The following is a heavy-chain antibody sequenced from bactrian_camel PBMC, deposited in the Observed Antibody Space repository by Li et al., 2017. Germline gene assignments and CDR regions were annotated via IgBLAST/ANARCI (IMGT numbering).Heavy chain of an antibody. Sequence: VQLVESGGGSVQAGGSLRLSCAASGDTTLCMGWVRQAPGKEREGIARVSLLAGNTEYDDSVKGRFKISHGADKNSVYLEMNNLTPEDTAVYYCAAAVGWISRLSSQQYAYWGPGTQVTVS. CDR1: GDTTLC. D-gene: IGHD5*01. V-gene: IGHV3S63*01. J-gene: IGHJ4*01. CDR3: AAAVGWISRLSSQQYAY. CDR2: VSLLAGNT.